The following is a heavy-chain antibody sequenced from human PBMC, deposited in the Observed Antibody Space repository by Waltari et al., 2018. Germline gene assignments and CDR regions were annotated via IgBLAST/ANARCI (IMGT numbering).Heavy chain of an antibody. CDR1: GFNLNYNY. CDR2: SYSGGRT. CDR3: ARGETAVLDY. D-gene: IGHD6-6*01. J-gene: IGHJ4*01. V-gene: IGHV3-53*01. Sequence: EVQLVESGGGLIQPGGSLRLSCAASGFNLNYNYMTWARQAPGKGLEWVSVSYSGGRTDYPLSMKGRVTISRDTYKNLVFLEMKSLRAEDTAVYYCARGETAVLDYWGHGTLVTVSS.